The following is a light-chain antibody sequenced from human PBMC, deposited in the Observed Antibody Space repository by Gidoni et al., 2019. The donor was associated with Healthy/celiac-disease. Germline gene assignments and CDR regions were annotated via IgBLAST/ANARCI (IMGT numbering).Light chain of an antibody. CDR1: QSVLYSSNNKNY. Sequence: IVMTQSPDSLAVSLGERATINCKSSQSVLYSSNNKNYLSWYQQKPGQHPKLLIYWASTRESGVPDRFSGSGSGTDFTLTISSLQAEDVAVYYCQQYYSTFLTFGGGTKVEIK. V-gene: IGKV4-1*01. J-gene: IGKJ4*01. CDR2: WAS. CDR3: QQYYSTFLT.